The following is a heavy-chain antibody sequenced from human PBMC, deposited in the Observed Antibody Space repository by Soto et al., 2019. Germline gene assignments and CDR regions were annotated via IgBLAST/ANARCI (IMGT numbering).Heavy chain of an antibody. J-gene: IGHJ6*02. CDR3: ARASGGMDV. Sequence: SETLSLTCAVYGGSFSGYYWSWIRQPPGKGLEWIGEINHRESTNYNPSLKSRVTISIDTSKNQLSLKMTSVTAADTAVYYCARASGGMDVWGQGTTVTVSS. CDR1: GGSFSGYY. V-gene: IGHV4-34*01. D-gene: IGHD6-19*01. CDR2: INHREST.